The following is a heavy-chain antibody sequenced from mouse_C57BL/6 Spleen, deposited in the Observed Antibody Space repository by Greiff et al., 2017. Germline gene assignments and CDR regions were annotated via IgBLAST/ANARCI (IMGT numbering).Heavy chain of an antibody. Sequence: EVQLQQSGPELVKPGASVKISCKASGYTFTDYYMNWVKQSHGKSLEWIGDINPNNGGTSYNQKFKGKATLTVDKSSSTAYMELRSLTSEDSAVYYCARSLLLRSNDFDVWGTGTTVTVSS. CDR3: ARSLLLRSNDFDV. CDR1: GYTFTDYY. J-gene: IGHJ1*03. D-gene: IGHD1-1*01. CDR2: INPNNGGT. V-gene: IGHV1-26*01.